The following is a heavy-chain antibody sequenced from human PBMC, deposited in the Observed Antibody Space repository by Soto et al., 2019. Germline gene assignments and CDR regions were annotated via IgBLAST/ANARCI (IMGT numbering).Heavy chain of an antibody. CDR2: IGGRGNSA. CDR3: LREGRGSFDI. D-gene: IGHD5-12*01. V-gene: IGHV3-23*01. J-gene: IGHJ3*02. CDR1: GFIFTNYA. Sequence: PVGSLRLPCAASGFIFTNYAMNWVRQAPGKGLEWVSVIGGRGNSAYYADSVQGRFTISRDNSKNTLSLQMSSLTADDTAIYYRLREGRGSFDIRGRGTMVTLS.